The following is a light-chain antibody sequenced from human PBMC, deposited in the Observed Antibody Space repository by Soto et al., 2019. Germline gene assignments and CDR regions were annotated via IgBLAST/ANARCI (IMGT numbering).Light chain of an antibody. V-gene: IGLV2-11*01. J-gene: IGLJ3*02. CDR1: SSDVGGHNF. CDR2: DVT. CDR3: SSHAGTYPGV. Sequence: QSALTQPSSVSGSPGQSVTISCTGTSSDVGGHNFVSWYQQLPGKAPKLMVYDVTKRPSGVPDRFSGSKSGNTASLTISGLQAEDEADYYCSSHAGTYPGVFGGGTKVTVL.